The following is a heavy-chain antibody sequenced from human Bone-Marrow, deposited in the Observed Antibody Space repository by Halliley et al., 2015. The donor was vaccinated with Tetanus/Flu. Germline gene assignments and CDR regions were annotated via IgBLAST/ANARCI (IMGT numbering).Heavy chain of an antibody. CDR2: IDPSDSYT. J-gene: IGHJ4*02. D-gene: IGHD3-3*01. V-gene: IGHV5-10-1*01. CDR1: GYTFTDSW. CDR3: AIRVESSDTPVLPDS. Sequence: QLVQSGAEVKKPGESLRISCKGSGYTFTDSWINWVRQEPGKGLEWMGKIDPSDSYTNYSPSFQGHVTMSIDTSISTAFLQWSSLKASTTSIDYFAIRVESSDTPVLPDSWGQGTLVTVSS.